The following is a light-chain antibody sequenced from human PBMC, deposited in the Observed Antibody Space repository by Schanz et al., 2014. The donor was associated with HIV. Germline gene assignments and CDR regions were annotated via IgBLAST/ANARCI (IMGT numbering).Light chain of an antibody. Sequence: SYELTQPPSVSVAPGKTARITCGGNNIGSTSVHWYQQKPGQAPVLVIYYDSDRPSGIPERFSGSNSGNTATLTISRVEAGDEAGYYCQVWDSSSDDGVFGGGTKLTVL. CDR2: YDS. V-gene: IGLV3-21*04. CDR3: QVWDSSSDDGV. J-gene: IGLJ2*01. CDR1: NIGSTS.